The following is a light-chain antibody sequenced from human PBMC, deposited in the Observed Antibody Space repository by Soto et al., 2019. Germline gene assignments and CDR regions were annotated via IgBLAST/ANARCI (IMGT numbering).Light chain of an antibody. J-gene: IGKJ4*02. Sequence: EIVVTQSPGSLSLSPGERATPSCRASQPLSSTHLAWYQQRPGQAPRLLIYGASSRATGIPDRFCGSGSGTYFALAIGRLEPEGFDVYSCQAYGSARTCGGGTKVEIK. CDR2: GAS. V-gene: IGKV3-20*01. CDR3: QAYGSART. CDR1: QPLSSTH.